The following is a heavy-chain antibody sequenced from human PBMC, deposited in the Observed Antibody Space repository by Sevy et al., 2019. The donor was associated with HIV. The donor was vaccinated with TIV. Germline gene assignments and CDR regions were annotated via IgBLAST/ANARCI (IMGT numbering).Heavy chain of an antibody. D-gene: IGHD3-3*01. CDR3: ARCTYYDFWSGYYTYSDCCYFDY. J-gene: IGHJ4*02. CDR1: GGSISSYY. Sequence: SETLSLTCTVSGGSISSYYWSWIRQPPGKGLEWIGYIYYSGSTNYNPSLKSRVTISVDTSKNQFSLKLSSVTAADTAVYYCARCTYYDFWSGYYTYSDCCYFDYWGQGTLVTVSS. V-gene: IGHV4-59*01. CDR2: IYYSGST.